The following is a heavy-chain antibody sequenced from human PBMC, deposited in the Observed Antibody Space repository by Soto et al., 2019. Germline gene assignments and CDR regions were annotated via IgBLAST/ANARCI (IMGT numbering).Heavy chain of an antibody. CDR2: IIPIFGTA. CDR1: GGNFSSYA. J-gene: IGHJ6*02. V-gene: IGHV1-69*01. Sequence: QVQLVQSGAEVKKPGSSVKVACKASGGNFSSYAISWVRQAPGQGLEWMGGIIPIFGTANYAQKFQGRVTITADEYTSTAYMELSSLRSEDTAVYYCARARGDYGDYDYYYCMDVWGQGTRVSVS. CDR3: ARARGDYGDYDYYYCMDV. D-gene: IGHD4-17*01.